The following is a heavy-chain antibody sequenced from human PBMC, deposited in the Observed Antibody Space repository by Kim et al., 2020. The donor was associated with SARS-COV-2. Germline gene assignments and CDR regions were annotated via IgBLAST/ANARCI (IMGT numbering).Heavy chain of an antibody. J-gene: IGHJ5*02. Sequence: RYNPSFQGQVTISVDKSISPAYLQWSSLKASDTAMYYCASGGWSSSRWFDPWGQGTLVTVSS. D-gene: IGHD6-19*01. V-gene: IGHV5-51*01. CDR3: ASGGWSSSRWFDP.